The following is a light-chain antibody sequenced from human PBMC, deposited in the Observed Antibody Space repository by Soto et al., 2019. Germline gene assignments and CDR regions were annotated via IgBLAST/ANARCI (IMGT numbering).Light chain of an antibody. CDR1: SSDVGGYNY. V-gene: IGLV2-14*01. CDR2: EVS. CDR3: SSYTSSSTPWV. J-gene: IGLJ3*02. Sequence: QSALTQPASVSGSPGQWITISCTGTSSDVGGYNYVSWYQQHPGKAPKLMIYEVSNRPSGVSNRFSGSKSGNTASLTISGLQAEDEDDYYCSSYTSSSTPWVFGGGTKLTVL.